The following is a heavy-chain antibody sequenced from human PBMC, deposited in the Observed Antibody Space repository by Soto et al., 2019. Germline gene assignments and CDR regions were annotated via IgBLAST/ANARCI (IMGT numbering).Heavy chain of an antibody. Sequence: SGPTLVNPIQTLTLTCTFSGFSLSTSGMCVNWIRQPPGKALEWLALIDWDDDKYYSTSLKTRLTISKDTSKNQVVLTMTDMDPVDTATYYCARSYSIHSPYQFYGMDVWCQGTTLTLSS. D-gene: IGHD6-13*01. J-gene: IGHJ6*02. CDR3: ARSYSIHSPYQFYGMDV. V-gene: IGHV2-70*01. CDR1: GFSLSTSGMC. CDR2: IDWDDDK.